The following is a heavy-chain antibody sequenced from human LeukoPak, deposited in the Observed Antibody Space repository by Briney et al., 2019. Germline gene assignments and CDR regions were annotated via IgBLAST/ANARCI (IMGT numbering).Heavy chain of an antibody. J-gene: IGHJ4*02. CDR3: ARSRIEVAGTGGSAH. CDR2: ISASRVST. Sequence: GGSLRLSCAASGFTFSNYGMSWVRQAPGKGLEWVSAISASRVSTNYADSVKGRFTISRDNSKNTLYLQMNSLRGEDTALYYCARSRIEVAGTGGSAHWGQGTLVTVSS. V-gene: IGHV3-23*01. CDR1: GFTFSNYG. D-gene: IGHD6-19*01.